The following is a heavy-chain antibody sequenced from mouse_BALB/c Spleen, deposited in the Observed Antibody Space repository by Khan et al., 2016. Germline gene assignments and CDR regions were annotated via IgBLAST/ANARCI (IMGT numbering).Heavy chain of an antibody. CDR2: INTYTGEP. V-gene: IGHV9-3-1*01. Sequence: QIQLVQSGPELKKPGETVKISCKASGYTFTNYGMNWVKQAPGKGLKWMGWINTYTGEPTYADDFKGRFAFSLQTSASTAYLQINNLKNDDTATYFCAIGGDYGGFASWGQGTLVTVSA. J-gene: IGHJ3*01. CDR3: AIGGDYGGFAS. CDR1: GYTFTNYG. D-gene: IGHD2-13*01.